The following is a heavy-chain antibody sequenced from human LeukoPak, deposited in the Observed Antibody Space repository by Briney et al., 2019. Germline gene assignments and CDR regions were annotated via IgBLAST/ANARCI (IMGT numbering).Heavy chain of an antibody. CDR3: ARVSLTGYSYYYYMDV. CDR2: IKQDGSEK. J-gene: IGHJ6*03. D-gene: IGHD3-9*01. CDR1: GFTFSSYW. V-gene: IGHV3-7*01. Sequence: GGSLRLSCAASGFTFSSYWMSWVRQAPGKGLEWVANIKQDGSEKYYVDSVKGRFTISRDNAKNSLYLQMNSLRAEDTAVYYCARVSLTGYSYYYYMDVWGKGTTVTISS.